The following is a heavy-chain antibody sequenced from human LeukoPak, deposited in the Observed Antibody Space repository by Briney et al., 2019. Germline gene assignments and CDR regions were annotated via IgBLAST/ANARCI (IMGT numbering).Heavy chain of an antibody. CDR2: ISGSGGST. CDR3: AREGRAGITGSEAWL. CDR1: RFTFSSYA. J-gene: IGHJ3*01. D-gene: IGHD1-20*01. V-gene: IGHV3-23*01. Sequence: PGGSLRLSCAASRFTFSSYAMSWVRQAPGKGLEWVSAISGSGGSTYYADSVKGRFTISRDNSKNTLYLQMNSLRAEDTAVYYCAREGRAGITGSEAWLWGQGTMVTVSS.